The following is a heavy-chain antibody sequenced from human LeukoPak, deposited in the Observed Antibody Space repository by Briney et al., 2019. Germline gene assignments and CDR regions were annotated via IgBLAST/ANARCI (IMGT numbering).Heavy chain of an antibody. V-gene: IGHV4-4*02. CDR3: ARVNINNWHSCDY. CDR1: GGSISSNNW. Sequence: SETLSLTCAVSGGSISSNNWWGRVRQPPGKGLEWIGEIYHSGSPNYNPSLKSRVTISVDKSRNHFSLNLSSVTAADTAVYYCARVNINNWHSCDYWGQGTLVTVSS. CDR2: IYHSGSP. J-gene: IGHJ4*02. D-gene: IGHD1-1*01.